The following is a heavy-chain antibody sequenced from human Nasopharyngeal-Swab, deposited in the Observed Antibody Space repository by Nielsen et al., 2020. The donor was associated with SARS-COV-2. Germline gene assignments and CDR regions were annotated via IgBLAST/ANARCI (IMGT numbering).Heavy chain of an antibody. CDR2: ISSSGSTI. J-gene: IGHJ6*02. CDR3: AREGTGTTGGMDV. V-gene: IGHV3-48*03. CDR1: GFTFSTYD. D-gene: IGHD1-7*01. Sequence: GESLKISCAASGFTFSTYDMSWVRQAPGKGLEWVSYISSSGSTIYYADSVKGRFTISRDNAKNSLYLQMNSLRAEDTAVYYCAREGTGTTGGMDVWGQGTTVTVSS.